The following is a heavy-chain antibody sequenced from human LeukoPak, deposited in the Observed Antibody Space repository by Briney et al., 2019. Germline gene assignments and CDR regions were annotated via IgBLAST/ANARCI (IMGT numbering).Heavy chain of an antibody. D-gene: IGHD5-18*01. CDR1: GFTFSSYW. CDR3: ARDRGYSYGPRYYYYGVDV. CDR2: IKQDGSEK. J-gene: IGHJ6*02. V-gene: IGHV3-7*01. Sequence: GGSLRLSCAASGFTFSSYWMSWVRQAPGKGLERVANIKQDGSEKYYVDSVKGRFTISRDNAKNSLYLQMNSLRAEDTAVYYCARDRGYSYGPRYYYYGVDVWGQGTTVTVS.